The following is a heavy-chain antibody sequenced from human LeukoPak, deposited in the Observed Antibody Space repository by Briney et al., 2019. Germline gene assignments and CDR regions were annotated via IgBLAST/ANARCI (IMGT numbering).Heavy chain of an antibody. CDR2: IKQDGSEE. CDR1: GFTFSSYW. D-gene: IGHD2-8*01. CDR3: AGGVGWVFDI. V-gene: IGHV3-7*01. J-gene: IGHJ3*02. Sequence: GGSLRLSCAASGFTFSSYWMTWVRQAPGKGLEWVAIIKQDGSEEYHVGSVKGRFTISRDNAKNLLSLQLNSLRAEDTAVYYCAGGVGWVFDIWGQGTMVTVSS.